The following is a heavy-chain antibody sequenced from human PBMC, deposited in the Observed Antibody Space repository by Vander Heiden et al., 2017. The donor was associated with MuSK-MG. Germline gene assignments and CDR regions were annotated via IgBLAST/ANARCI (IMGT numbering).Heavy chain of an antibody. CDR1: GFTFSTYA. J-gene: IGHJ4*02. CDR3: AREQIAYFDY. Sequence: QVQLVESGGGVVQPGRSLRLSCAASGFTFSTYAMHWVRQAPGKGLEWVALISYDGTNKDYADSVKGRFTISRDNSKNTLYLQMNSLRAEDTAVYYCAREQIAYFDYWGQGTLVTVSS. CDR2: ISYDGTNK. V-gene: IGHV3-30*04. D-gene: IGHD3-22*01.